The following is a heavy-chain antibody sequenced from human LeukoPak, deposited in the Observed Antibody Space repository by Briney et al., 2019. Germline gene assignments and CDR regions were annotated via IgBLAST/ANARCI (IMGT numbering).Heavy chain of an antibody. Sequence: HAGGSLRLSCAASGFIFSNYAMHWVRQAPGKGLEYVSGISSDGYSTFYVNSVKGRLTISRDNSKSTLYLQMGSLRAEDMAVYYCARVQNMGTYDYWGQGTLVTVSS. CDR3: ARVQNMGTYDY. V-gene: IGHV3-64*01. J-gene: IGHJ4*02. CDR1: GFIFSNYA. CDR2: ISSDGYST.